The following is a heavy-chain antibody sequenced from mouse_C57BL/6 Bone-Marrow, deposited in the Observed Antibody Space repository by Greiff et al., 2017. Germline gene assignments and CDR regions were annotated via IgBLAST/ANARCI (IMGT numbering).Heavy chain of an antibody. CDR2: INPNNGGT. CDR1: GYTFTDYY. J-gene: IGHJ1*03. CDR3: AREDYGSPWYFDV. D-gene: IGHD1-1*01. Sequence: VQLQQSGPELVKPGASVKISCKASGYTFTDYYLNWVKQSHGKSLEWIGDINPNNGGTSYNQKFKGKATLTVDKSSSTAYMVLRSLTSEDSAVYYCAREDYGSPWYFDVWGTGTTVTVSS. V-gene: IGHV1-26*01.